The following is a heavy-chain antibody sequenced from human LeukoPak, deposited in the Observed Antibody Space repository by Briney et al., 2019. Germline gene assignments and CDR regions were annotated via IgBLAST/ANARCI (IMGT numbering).Heavy chain of an antibody. CDR3: APRGGYSSGYLDYFDF. CDR2: IYYSGNS. J-gene: IGHJ4*02. CDR1: GGSISSSSYY. Sequence: SETLSLTCTVSGGSISSSSYYWGWIRQPPGKGLEWIGSIYYSGNSYYNPSLKIRVTISVDTSKNQFSLKLSSVTATDTAVYYCAPRGGYSSGYLDYFDFWGQGTLVTVFS. D-gene: IGHD3-22*01. V-gene: IGHV4-39*01.